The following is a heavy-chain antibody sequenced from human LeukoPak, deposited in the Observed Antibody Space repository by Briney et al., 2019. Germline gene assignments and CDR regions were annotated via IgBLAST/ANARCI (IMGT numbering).Heavy chain of an antibody. CDR1: GYSISSGYY. CDR2: IYHSGST. Sequence: SETLSLTCTVSGYSISSGYYWGWIRQPPGQGLEWIGSIYHSGSTYYNPSLKSRVTISVDTSKNQFSLKLSSVTAADTAVYYCASGYYYDSSGHLLHYWGQGTLVTVSS. J-gene: IGHJ4*02. V-gene: IGHV4-38-2*02. CDR3: ASGYYYDSSGHLLHY. D-gene: IGHD3-22*01.